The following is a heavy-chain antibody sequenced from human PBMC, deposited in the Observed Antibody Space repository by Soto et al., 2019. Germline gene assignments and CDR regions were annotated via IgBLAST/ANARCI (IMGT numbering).Heavy chain of an antibody. J-gene: IGHJ4*02. Sequence: SETLSLTCAVSGGSISSGGYSWSWIRQPPGKGLECIGYIYHSRSTYYNPSLKSRVTISVDTSKNQFSLKLSSVTAADTAVYYCASGSRYYYDSSGYYNYWGQGTLVTVSS. V-gene: IGHV4-30-2*02. CDR2: IYHSRST. CDR3: ASGSRYYYDSSGYYNY. CDR1: GGSISSGGYS. D-gene: IGHD3-22*01.